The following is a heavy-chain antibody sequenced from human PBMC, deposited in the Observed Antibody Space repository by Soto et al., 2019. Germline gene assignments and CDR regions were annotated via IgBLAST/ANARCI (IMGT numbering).Heavy chain of an antibody. CDR2: VSHDGRNT. J-gene: IGHJ4*02. CDR1: GFTFSDYS. CDR3: AKGGRQWLVTSDFNY. V-gene: IGHV3-30*18. D-gene: IGHD6-19*01. Sequence: GGSLRLSCGGSGFTFSDYSMHWVRQAPGKGLEWVAVVSHDGRNTHYADSVKGRFTISRDSSKNTVSLEMTSLRAEDTAVYYCAKGGRQWLVTSDFNYWGQGALVTVSS.